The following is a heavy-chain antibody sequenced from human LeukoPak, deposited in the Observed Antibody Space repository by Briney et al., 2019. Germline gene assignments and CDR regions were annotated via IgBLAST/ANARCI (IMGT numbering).Heavy chain of an antibody. V-gene: IGHV1-18*01. CDR3: ARDYRFLGWLLPNWFDP. D-gene: IGHD3-3*01. J-gene: IGHJ5*02. Sequence: ASVKVSCKASGYTFTSYGISWVRQAPGQGLEWMGWISAYNGNTNYAQKLQGRVTMTTDTSTSTAYMELRSLRSDDTAVYYCARDYRFLGWLLPNWFDPWGQGTLVTVSS. CDR1: GYTFTSYG. CDR2: ISAYNGNT.